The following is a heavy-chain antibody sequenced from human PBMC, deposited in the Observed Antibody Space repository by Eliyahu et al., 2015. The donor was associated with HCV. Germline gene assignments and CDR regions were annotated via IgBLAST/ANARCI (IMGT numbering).Heavy chain of an antibody. Sequence: QLQQWGAGLLKPSETLSLSCGVSGGSFRDYFWTWIRQSSGKGLEWIGEISHYGITNYXPSLESRVTISVDSSKRQFSLNLNSVTAADTAVYYCARGRGGMVPYFFDYWGQGTLVTVSS. D-gene: IGHD3-16*01. CDR2: ISHYGIT. CDR3: ARGRGGMVPYFFDY. V-gene: IGHV4-34*01. CDR1: GGSFRDYF. J-gene: IGHJ4*02.